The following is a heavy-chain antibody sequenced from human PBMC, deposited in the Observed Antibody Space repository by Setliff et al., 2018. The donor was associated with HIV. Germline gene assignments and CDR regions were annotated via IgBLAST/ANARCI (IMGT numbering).Heavy chain of an antibody. Sequence: PGGSLRLSCAASRFDFNNYWMCWVRQAPGKGLEWVANIGQDGSEKNYVDSVKGRFTISRDNAKNSMDLQMNSLRAADTAIYYCARKLRPGHGVDVWGQGTTVTVSS. CDR2: IGQDGSEK. J-gene: IGHJ6*02. CDR3: ARKLRPGHGVDV. D-gene: IGHD3-10*01. CDR1: RFDFNNYW. V-gene: IGHV3-7*01.